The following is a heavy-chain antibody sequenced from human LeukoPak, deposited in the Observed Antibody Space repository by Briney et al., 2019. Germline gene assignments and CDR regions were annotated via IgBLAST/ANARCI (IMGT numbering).Heavy chain of an antibody. D-gene: IGHD4-23*01. CDR2: IRGSGCDK. V-gene: IGHV3-7*01. Sequence: PGGSLRLSCAASGFTFSSYEMSWVRQAPGKGLGWVSNIRGSGCDKNYVDSVKGRFTISRDNAKNSLFLQMNSLRVEDTAVYYCARDRGYSSFDYWGQGTLVTVCS. CDR1: GFTFSSYE. CDR3: ARDRGYSSFDY. J-gene: IGHJ4*02.